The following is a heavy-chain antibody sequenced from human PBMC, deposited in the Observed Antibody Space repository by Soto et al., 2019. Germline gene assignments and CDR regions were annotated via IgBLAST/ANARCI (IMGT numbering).Heavy chain of an antibody. CDR2: ISGSGGST. V-gene: IGHV3-23*01. CDR3: ANDAESRARYYFDY. CDR1: GFTFSSYA. Sequence: EVQLLESGGGLVQPGGSLRLSCAASGFTFSSYAMSWVRQAPGKGLEWVSAISGSGGSTYYADSVKGRFTISRDNSKNTLDLHMNSLRADDTAVYYCANDAESRARYYFDYWGQGTLVTVSS. J-gene: IGHJ4*02.